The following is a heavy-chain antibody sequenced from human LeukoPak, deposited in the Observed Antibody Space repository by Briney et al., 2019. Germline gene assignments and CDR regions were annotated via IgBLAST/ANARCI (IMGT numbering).Heavy chain of an antibody. CDR2: IGIIGSTI. Sequence: GGSLRLSCAASGFTFSSYEMNWVRQAPGKGLEWVSYIGIIGSTIYYADSVKGRFTISRDNAKNSLYLQMNSLRAEDTAVYYCASFYDSSGRDYWGRGTLVTVSS. J-gene: IGHJ4*02. CDR3: ASFYDSSGRDY. CDR1: GFTFSSYE. V-gene: IGHV3-48*03. D-gene: IGHD3-22*01.